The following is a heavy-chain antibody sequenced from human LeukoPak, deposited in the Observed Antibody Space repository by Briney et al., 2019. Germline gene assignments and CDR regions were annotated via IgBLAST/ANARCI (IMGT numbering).Heavy chain of an antibody. CDR2: IYYSGYT. V-gene: IGHV4-30-4*01. Sequence: SETLSLTCAVYGGSFSGYYWNWIRQPPGKGLEWIGYIYYSGYTYYNPSLKSQITISIDTSKNQFSLKLNSVTAADTAVYYCAREGGHGKYYFDYWGQGTLVTVSS. CDR1: GGSFSGYY. J-gene: IGHJ4*02. D-gene: IGHD3-16*01. CDR3: AREGGHGKYYFDY.